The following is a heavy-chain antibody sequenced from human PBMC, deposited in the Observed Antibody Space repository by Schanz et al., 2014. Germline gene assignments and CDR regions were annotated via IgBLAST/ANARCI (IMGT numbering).Heavy chain of an antibody. Sequence: EVQLVESGGGLVQPGESLRVSCAASGFTFSNYWMSWVRQAPGKGLEWVANIRQEGSEKYYVDSVKGRFTVSRDDAKNSLYLQMNSLRAEDTAVYYCARVELSVYYYAMDVWGQGTTVTVSS. J-gene: IGHJ6*02. D-gene: IGHD2-15*01. CDR1: GFTFSNYW. CDR3: ARVELSVYYYAMDV. V-gene: IGHV3-7*01. CDR2: IRQEGSEK.